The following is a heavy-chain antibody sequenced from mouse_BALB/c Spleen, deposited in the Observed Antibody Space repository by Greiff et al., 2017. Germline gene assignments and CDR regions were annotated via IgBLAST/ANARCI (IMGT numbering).Heavy chain of an antibody. CDR2: ISSGGST. D-gene: IGHD1-1*01. CDR3: ARDYPAWFAY. J-gene: IGHJ3*01. V-gene: IGHV5-6-5*01. Sequence: DVQLVESGGGLVKPGGSLKLSCAASGFTFSSYAMSWVRQTPEKRLEWVASISSGGSTYYPDSVKGRFTISRDNARNILYLQMSSLRSGDTAMYYCARDYPAWFAYWGEGTLVTVSA. CDR1: GFTFSSYA.